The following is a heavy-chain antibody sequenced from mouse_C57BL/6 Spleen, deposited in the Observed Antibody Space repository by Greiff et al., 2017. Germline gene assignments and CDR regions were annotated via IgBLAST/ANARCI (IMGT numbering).Heavy chain of an antibody. V-gene: IGHV1-42*01. Sequence: EVQLQQSGPELVKPGASVTISCKASGYSFTGYYMNWVKQSPEKSLEWIGEINPSTGGTTYNQKFKAKATLTVDKSSSTAYMQLKSLTSEDSAVYYCARYYYGSSLGYLDYWGQGTPLTVSS. CDR1: GYSFTGYY. J-gene: IGHJ2*01. CDR2: INPSTGGT. CDR3: ARYYYGSSLGYLDY. D-gene: IGHD1-1*01.